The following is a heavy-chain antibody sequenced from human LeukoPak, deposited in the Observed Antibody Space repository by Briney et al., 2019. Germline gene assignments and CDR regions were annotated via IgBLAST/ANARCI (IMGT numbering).Heavy chain of an antibody. V-gene: IGHV3-23*01. J-gene: IGHJ4*02. CDR3: AKDLVGSGSYYGLDY. CDR1: GFTFSSYG. CDR2: ISGSGGST. Sequence: PGGTLRLSCAASGFTFSSYGMSWVRQAPGKGLEWVSRISGSGGSTYYADSVKGRFTISRDNSKNTLYLQMNSLRAEDTAVYYCAKDLVGSGSYYGLDYWGQGTLVTVSS. D-gene: IGHD3-10*01.